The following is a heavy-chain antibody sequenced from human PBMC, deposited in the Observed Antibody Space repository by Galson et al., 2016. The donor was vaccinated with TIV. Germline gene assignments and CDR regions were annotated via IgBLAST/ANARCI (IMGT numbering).Heavy chain of an antibody. J-gene: IGHJ4*02. CDR1: GFTFSDYA. Sequence: SRRLSCAASGFTFSDYAIHWVRQAPGKGLEWVAVISYDGSNKFYADSVKGRFTISRDNSNNTLYLQMKSLRPEDTAVYYCARDKASGIGVVADYWGQGTLVTVSS. V-gene: IGHV3-30-3*01. CDR2: ISYDGSNK. D-gene: IGHD2-15*01. CDR3: ARDKASGIGVVADY.